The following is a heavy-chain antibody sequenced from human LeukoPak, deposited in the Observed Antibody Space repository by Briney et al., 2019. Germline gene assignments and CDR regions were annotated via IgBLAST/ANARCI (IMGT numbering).Heavy chain of an antibody. CDR3: AKDYMREGWFDP. CDR2: ISATGDGT. J-gene: IGHJ5*02. Sequence: GGSLRLSCAASGFTFRSYAMSWVRQAPGKGLEWVSAISATGDGTFYADFVTGRFVISRDNSKNTLYLQMNSLRAEDTALYYCAKDYMREGWFDPWGQGALVTVPS. CDR1: GFTFRSYA. V-gene: IGHV3-23*01. D-gene: IGHD3-10*01.